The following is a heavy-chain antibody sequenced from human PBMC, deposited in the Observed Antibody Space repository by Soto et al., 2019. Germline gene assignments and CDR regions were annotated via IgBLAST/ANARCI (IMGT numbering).Heavy chain of an antibody. V-gene: IGHV1-69*01. CDR3: ARARDYDLLTAREYALDV. J-gene: IGHJ6*02. Sequence: QVQLVQSGAEVKKPGSSVRVSCKVSGGSFRNYGITWVRQSPGQGLEWMGGIMPVFGTAVYAQKFQGRVTISADEFPTTASLELSSLSSDDTAVYFCARARDYDLLTAREYALDVWGQGTTVTV. CDR1: GGSFRNYG. D-gene: IGHD3-9*01. CDR2: IMPVFGTA.